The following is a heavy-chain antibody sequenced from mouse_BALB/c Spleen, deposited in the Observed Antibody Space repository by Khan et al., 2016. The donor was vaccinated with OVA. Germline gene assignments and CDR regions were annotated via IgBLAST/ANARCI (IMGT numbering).Heavy chain of an antibody. D-gene: IGHD1-1*01. V-gene: IGHV1-9*01. CDR2: ILPGSGST. Sequence: QVQLKQSGAELMKPGASVKISCKATGYTFSSYWIEWVKQRPGHGIEWIGEILPGSGSTNYNEKSKGKATFTADASSNTAYMQLSSLTSEDSAVYYCARKGIYFYGSSYDYAMDYWGQGTSVTVSS. J-gene: IGHJ4*01. CDR1: GYTFSSYW. CDR3: ARKGIYFYGSSYDYAMDY.